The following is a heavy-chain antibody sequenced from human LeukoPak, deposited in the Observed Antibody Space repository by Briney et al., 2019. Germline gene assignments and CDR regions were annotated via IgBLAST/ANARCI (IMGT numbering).Heavy chain of an antibody. CDR1: GFTFSSYA. Sequence: GGSLRLSCAASGFTFSSYAMSWVRQAPGEGLEWVSAIRGSGDSTYYADSVKGRFTISRDNSKNTLYLQMNSLRAEDTAIYYCAKDLGGYYASEFDYWGQGTLVTVSS. V-gene: IGHV3-23*01. D-gene: IGHD3-22*01. CDR2: IRGSGDST. J-gene: IGHJ4*02. CDR3: AKDLGGYYASEFDY.